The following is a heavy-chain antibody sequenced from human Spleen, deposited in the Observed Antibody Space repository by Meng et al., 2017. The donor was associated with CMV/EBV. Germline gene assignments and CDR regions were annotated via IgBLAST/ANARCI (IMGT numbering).Heavy chain of an antibody. CDR3: ARGRGYYDFWSGPSWFDP. CDR2: INHSGST. Sequence: GSLRLSCAVYGGSFSGYYWSWIRQPPGKGLEWIGEINHSGSTNYNPSLKSRVTISVDTSKNQFSLKLSSVTAADTAVYYCARGRGYYDFWSGPSWFDPWGQGTLVTVSS. D-gene: IGHD3-3*01. J-gene: IGHJ5*02. CDR1: GGSFSGYY. V-gene: IGHV4-34*01.